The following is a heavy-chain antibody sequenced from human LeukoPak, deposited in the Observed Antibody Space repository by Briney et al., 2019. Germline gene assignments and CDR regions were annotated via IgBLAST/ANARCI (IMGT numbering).Heavy chain of an antibody. CDR3: ARVPDPITMIVGD. D-gene: IGHD3-22*01. V-gene: IGHV1-2*02. CDR1: GYTFTGYY. CDR2: INPNSGGT. Sequence: GASVKVSCKASGYTFTGYYMHWVRQAPGQGLEWMGWINPNSGGTNYAQKFQGRVTMTRDTSISTAYMERRRLRDGDTAVYYCARVPDPITMIVGDWGQGTLVTVSS. J-gene: IGHJ4*02.